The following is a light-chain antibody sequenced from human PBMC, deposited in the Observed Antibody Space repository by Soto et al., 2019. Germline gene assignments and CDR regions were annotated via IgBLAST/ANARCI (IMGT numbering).Light chain of an antibody. V-gene: IGKV1-9*01. CDR2: APS. CDR1: QGVSRY. J-gene: IGKJ4*01. Sequence: IQLTQSPSSLSASVGDSVTITCRASQGVSRYLSWYQQKPGRAPSLLISAPSTLQSGVPARFSGSGSGTDFTLSITSLQPEDFATYYCQQLNTYPVTFGGGTKVEIK. CDR3: QQLNTYPVT.